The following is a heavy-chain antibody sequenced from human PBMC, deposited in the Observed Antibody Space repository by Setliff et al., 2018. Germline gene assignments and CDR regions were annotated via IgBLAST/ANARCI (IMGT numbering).Heavy chain of an antibody. V-gene: IGHV3-48*04. CDR3: ARDPTWGAFDI. D-gene: IGHD7-27*01. Sequence: GGSLRLSCAASGFTFSSYSMKWVRQAPGKGLEWISYIDISSTTIYYADSVKGRFTISRDNAKNSLYLQMNNLRAEDTAVYYCARDPTWGAFDIWGHGTMVTVSS. CDR1: GFTFSSYS. CDR2: IDISSTTI. J-gene: IGHJ3*02.